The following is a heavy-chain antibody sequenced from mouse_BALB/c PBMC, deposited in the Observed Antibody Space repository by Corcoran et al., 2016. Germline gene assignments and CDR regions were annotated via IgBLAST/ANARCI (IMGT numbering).Heavy chain of an antibody. J-gene: IGHJ1*01. D-gene: IGHD1-1*01. CDR2: IDPENGNT. V-gene: IGHV14-1*02. CDR1: GFNIKDYY. CDR3: ARPPYYYGSSYWYFDV. Sequence: EVQLQQSGAELVRPGALVKLSCKASGFNIKDYYMHWVKQRPEQGLEWIGWIDPENGNTIYDPKFQGKASITADTSSNTAYLQLSSLTSEDTAVYYCARPPYYYGSSYWYFDVWGAGTTVTVSS.